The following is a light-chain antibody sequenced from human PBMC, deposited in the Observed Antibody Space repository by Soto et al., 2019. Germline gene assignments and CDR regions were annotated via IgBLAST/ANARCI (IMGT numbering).Light chain of an antibody. J-gene: IGKJ1*01. CDR1: QSISSW. CDR3: QQYNYFWA. V-gene: IGKV1-5*01. CDR2: DAS. Sequence: DIQMTQSPSTLSASVGDRVTITCRASQSISSWLAWYQQKPGKAPKLLIYDASNLESGVPSRFSGGGSGTEFSLTISSLQRDDFATYYCQQYNYFWAFGQGTRVEIK.